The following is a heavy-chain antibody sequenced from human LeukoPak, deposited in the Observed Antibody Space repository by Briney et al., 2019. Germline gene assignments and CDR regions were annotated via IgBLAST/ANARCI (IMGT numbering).Heavy chain of an antibody. J-gene: IGHJ4*02. Sequence: PSETPSLTCAVSGNSVSSGLFWGWIRQPPGKGLEWIATIYHNGITHYNPSLKSRVNISVDTSKNQFSLKMRSVTAADTAVYYCTRGVALSDHGIIDSWGQGTLATVSS. CDR2: IYHNGIT. CDR3: TRGVALSDHGIIDS. D-gene: IGHD1-1*01. V-gene: IGHV4-38-2*01. CDR1: GNSVSSGLF.